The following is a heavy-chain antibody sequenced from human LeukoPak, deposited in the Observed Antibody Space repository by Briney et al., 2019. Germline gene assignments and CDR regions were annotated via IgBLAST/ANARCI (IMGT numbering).Heavy chain of an antibody. J-gene: IGHJ4*02. CDR1: GVSFSGYY. V-gene: IGHV4-34*01. CDR2: INHSGST. Sequence: PSETLSLTCAVYGVSFSGYYWSWIRQPPGKGLEWIGEINHSGSTNYNPSLKSRVTISVDTSKNQFSLKLSSVTAADTAVYYCARRYYGSGSYPYWGQGTLVTVSS. D-gene: IGHD3-10*01. CDR3: ARRYYGSGSYPY.